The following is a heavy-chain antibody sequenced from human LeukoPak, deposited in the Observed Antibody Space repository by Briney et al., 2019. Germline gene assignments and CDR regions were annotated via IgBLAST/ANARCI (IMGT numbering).Heavy chain of an antibody. J-gene: IGHJ3*02. CDR1: GYTFSNYN. Sequence: ASVKVSCKASGYTFSNYNIHWLRQAPGQGLEWMGIVNPSGDSTNYAQNFQGRVTMTGDTSTSTVYMELSSLRSEDAAVYYCARVRDGYNDAYDIWGQGTMVTVTS. V-gene: IGHV1-46*01. D-gene: IGHD5-24*01. CDR2: VNPSGDST. CDR3: ARVRDGYNDAYDI.